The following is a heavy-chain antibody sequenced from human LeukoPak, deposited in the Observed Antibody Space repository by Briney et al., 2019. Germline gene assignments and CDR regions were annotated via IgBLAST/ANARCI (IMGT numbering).Heavy chain of an antibody. Sequence: SETLSLTCTVSGGSISVSSYYWGWIRQPPGKGLEWIGSIYYSGNTYYNPSLKSRFTISVDTSKNQFPLQLRSVNAAETAVYYCARHRCSGGSCYPMNWFDPWGQGPLVTVSS. J-gene: IGHJ5*02. CDR1: GGSISVSSYY. V-gene: IGHV4-39*06. CDR2: IYYSGNT. D-gene: IGHD2-15*01. CDR3: ARHRCSGGSCYPMNWFDP.